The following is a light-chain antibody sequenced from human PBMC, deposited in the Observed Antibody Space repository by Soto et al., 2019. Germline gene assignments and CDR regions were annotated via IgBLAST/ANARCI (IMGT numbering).Light chain of an antibody. J-gene: IGLJ1*01. V-gene: IGLV2-11*01. CDR1: SSDVGGYNY. CDR2: DVS. Sequence: QSALTQPRSVSGSPGQSVTISCTGTSSDVGGYNYVSWYQQHPGKAPKLMIYDVSKRPSGVPGRFSGSKSGNTASLTISGLQAEDEADYYCCSYAGSYTFYVFGTGTKLTV. CDR3: CSYAGSYTFYV.